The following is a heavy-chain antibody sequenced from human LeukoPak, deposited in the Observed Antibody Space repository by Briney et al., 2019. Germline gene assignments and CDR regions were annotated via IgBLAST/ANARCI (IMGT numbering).Heavy chain of an antibody. CDR1: GYSISSGYY. V-gene: IGHV4-38-2*02. CDR2: IYHSGST. Sequence: PSETLSLTCTVSGYSISSGYYWGWIRPPPGKGLEWIGSIYHSGSTYYNPSLKSRVTISVDTSKNQFSLKLSSVTAADTAVYYCARDRLGSYGNWFDPWGQGTLVTVSS. D-gene: IGHD1-26*01. J-gene: IGHJ5*02. CDR3: ARDRLGSYGNWFDP.